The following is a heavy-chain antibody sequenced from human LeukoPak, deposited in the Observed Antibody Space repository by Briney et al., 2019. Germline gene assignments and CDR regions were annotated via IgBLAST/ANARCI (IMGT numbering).Heavy chain of an antibody. J-gene: IGHJ4*02. CDR2: INPSGGST. D-gene: IGHD5-18*01. Sequence: ASVKVSCKASGYTFTYYYIHWVRQAPGQGLEWMGIINPSGGSTSYAQKFQGRVTMTRDTSTSTVYMELSSRKSEDTAVYYCARDLDSGGGSDWGQGSLVTVSS. V-gene: IGHV1-46*01. CDR3: ARDLDSGGGSD. CDR1: GYTFTYYY.